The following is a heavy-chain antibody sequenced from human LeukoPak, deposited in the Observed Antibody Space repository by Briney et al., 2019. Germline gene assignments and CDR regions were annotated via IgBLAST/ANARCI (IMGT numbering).Heavy chain of an antibody. V-gene: IGHV3-53*01. CDR3: ARGVTTGTTPYYYAMDV. CDR2: VYSGGST. Sequence: PGGSLRLSCAASGFTVSSNYMSWVRQAPGRGLEWVSVVYSGGSTYYADSVKGRFTISRDNPKNTLYLQMNGLRAEDTAVYYCARGVTTGTTPYYYAMDVWGQGTTVTVSS. J-gene: IGHJ6*02. CDR1: GFTVSSNY. D-gene: IGHD1-1*01.